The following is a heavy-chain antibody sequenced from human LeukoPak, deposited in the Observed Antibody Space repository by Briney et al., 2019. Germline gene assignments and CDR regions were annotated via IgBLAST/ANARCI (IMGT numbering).Heavy chain of an antibody. J-gene: IGHJ4*02. CDR1: GYTFTRYA. CDR2: INTNTGNP. D-gene: IGHD3-10*01. Sequence: ASVKVSCKASGYTFTRYAMNWVRQAPGQGLEWMGWINTNTGNPTYAQGFTGRFVFSLDASVSTAYLQISSLKAEDTAVYYCARVWFGELSESYYFDYWGQGTLVTVSS. V-gene: IGHV7-4-1*02. CDR3: ARVWFGELSESYYFDY.